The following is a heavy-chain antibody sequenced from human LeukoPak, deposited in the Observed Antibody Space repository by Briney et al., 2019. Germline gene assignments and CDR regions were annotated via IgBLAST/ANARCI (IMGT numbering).Heavy chain of an antibody. J-gene: IGHJ4*02. CDR1: GYTFITYY. V-gene: IGHV1-46*01. CDR3: AKADGRPLDY. D-gene: IGHD5-24*01. CDR2: INPSGGNT. Sequence: GASVKVSCKASGYTFITYYMHWVRQAPGQGLEWMGIINPSGGNTSYAQKFQGRLTMTRDTSTSTVYMELSSLRSEDTAVYYCAKADGRPLDYWGQGTLVTVSS.